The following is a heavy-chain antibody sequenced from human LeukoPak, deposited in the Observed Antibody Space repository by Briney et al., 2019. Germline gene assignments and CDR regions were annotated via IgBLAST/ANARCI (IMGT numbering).Heavy chain of an antibody. J-gene: IGHJ4*01. CDR1: GGSISSSSYY. CDR3: ARRGIFDC. V-gene: IGHV4-39*01. CDR2: IYYSGST. Sequence: SETLSLTCTVSGGSISSSSYYWSWLRQPPGQGLEWLGCIYYSGSTYYNPSLKSRVTISVDTSKNQFSLKLSSVTAADTPVYYCARRGIFDCGGQGTLVTVSS. D-gene: IGHD1-20*01.